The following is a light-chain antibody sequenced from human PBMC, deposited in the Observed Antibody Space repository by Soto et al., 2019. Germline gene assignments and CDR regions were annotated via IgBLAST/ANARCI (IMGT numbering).Light chain of an antibody. J-gene: IGLJ3*02. CDR3: QSDDSSLSVWV. Sequence: QSVLTQPPSVSGAPGQRVTISCTGSSSNIGAGYDVHWYQPLPGTAPKLLIYGNSNRPSGVPDRFSGSKSGTSASLAITGLQAEDEADYYCQSDDSSLSVWVFGGGTSLTVL. V-gene: IGLV1-40*01. CDR1: SSNIGAGYD. CDR2: GNS.